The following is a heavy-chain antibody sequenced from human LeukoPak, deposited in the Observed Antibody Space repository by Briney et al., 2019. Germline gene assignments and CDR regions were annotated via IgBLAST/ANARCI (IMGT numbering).Heavy chain of an antibody. Sequence: GGSLRLSCIGSGLTFNPYWMMWVRQAPGKGLEWVSYISSSGSTIYYADSVKGRFTISRDNAKNSLYLQMNSLRAEDTAVYYCAELGITMIGGVWGKGTTVTISS. J-gene: IGHJ6*04. CDR2: ISSSGSTI. V-gene: IGHV3-48*03. CDR1: GLTFNPYW. CDR3: AELGITMIGGV. D-gene: IGHD3-10*02.